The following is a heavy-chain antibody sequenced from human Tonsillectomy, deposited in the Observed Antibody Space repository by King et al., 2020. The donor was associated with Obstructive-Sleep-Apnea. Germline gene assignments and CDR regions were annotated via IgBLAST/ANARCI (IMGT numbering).Heavy chain of an antibody. CDR1: GYTFTGYY. CDR2: INLSSGGT. D-gene: IGHD3-10*01. Sequence: QLVQSGAEVKKPGASVKVSCKASGYTFTGYYLHWVRQAPGQGLEWMGWINLSSGGTNYAQKCQGRVTMTRDTSISTTYMELRRLKSDDTAVYYCARGMGFADFDSGSQGTLVTVPS. J-gene: IGHJ4*02. V-gene: IGHV1-2*02. CDR3: ARGMGFADFDS.